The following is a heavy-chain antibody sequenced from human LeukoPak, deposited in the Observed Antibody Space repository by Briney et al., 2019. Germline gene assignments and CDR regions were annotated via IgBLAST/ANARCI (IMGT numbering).Heavy chain of an antibody. J-gene: IGHJ6*02. CDR1: GFTFSSYA. V-gene: IGHV3-30-3*01. CDR3: ARGSLNFDRDYYYYYGMDV. D-gene: IGHD3-9*01. CDR2: ISYDGSNK. Sequence: PGGSLRLPCAASGFTFSSYAMHWVRQAPGKGLEWVAVISYDGSNKYYADSVKGRFTISRDNSKNTLYLQMNSLRAEDTAVYYCARGSLNFDRDYYYYYGMDVWGQGTTVTVSS.